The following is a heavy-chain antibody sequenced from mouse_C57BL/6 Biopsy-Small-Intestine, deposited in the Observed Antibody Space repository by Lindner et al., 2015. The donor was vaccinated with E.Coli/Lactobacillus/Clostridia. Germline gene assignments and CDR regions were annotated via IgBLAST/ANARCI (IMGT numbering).Heavy chain of an antibody. Sequence: SVKVSCKASGYTFTSYGVSWVRQAPGQGLEWMGWINPYNGHKNYAQKVQGRVTVTTDTSTSTVYMELWSLRSDDTAVYYCARDQRMYSESATDSNYYWGQGTLVTVSS. J-gene: IGHJ4*01. CDR3: ARDQRMYSESATDSNYY. CDR1: GYTFTSYG. V-gene: IGHV1-81*01. D-gene: IGHD2-5*01. CDR2: INPYNGHK.